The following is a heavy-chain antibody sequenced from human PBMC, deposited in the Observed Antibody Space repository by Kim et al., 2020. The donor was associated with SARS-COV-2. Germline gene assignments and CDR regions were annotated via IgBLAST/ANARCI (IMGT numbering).Heavy chain of an antibody. V-gene: IGHV1-46*01. CDR3: ARDPIAAAGVFDY. Sequence: ASVKVSCKASGYTFTTYYIHWVRQAPGQGLEWMGVINPSGGSISYAQKFQGRVTMTSDTSTSTVYMELSSLRSEDTAVYYCARDPIAAAGVFDYWGQGTLFTVSS. J-gene: IGHJ4*02. D-gene: IGHD6-13*01. CDR2: INPSGGSI. CDR1: GYTFTTYY.